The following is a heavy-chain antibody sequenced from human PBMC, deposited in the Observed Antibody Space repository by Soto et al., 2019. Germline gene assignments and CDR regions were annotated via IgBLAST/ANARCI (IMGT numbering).Heavy chain of an antibody. CDR1: GFTFSDYY. Sequence: QVQLVESGGGLVKPGGSLRLSCTASGFTFSDYYMGWIRQAPGEGLEYMSYISISATSVYYADSVKGRFTISRDNTRNSLYLQMNSLSAEDTAMYYCARVVYGSGTTWFDPWGQGALVNV. CDR3: ARVVYGSGTTWFDP. D-gene: IGHD3-10*01. V-gene: IGHV3-11*01. J-gene: IGHJ5*02. CDR2: ISISATSV.